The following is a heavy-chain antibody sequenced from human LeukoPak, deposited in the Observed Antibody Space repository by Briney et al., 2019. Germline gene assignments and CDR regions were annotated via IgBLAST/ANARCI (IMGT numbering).Heavy chain of an antibody. J-gene: IGHJ4*02. Sequence: GESLKISCQASGYSFSDYWIAWVRQMPGKGLEWMGIIYPGDSESRYSPSFQGQVTISVDKSISTAYVQWSSLKASDTAIYYCTGQYNYYALGSSYFDFWGQGTLVTVSS. CDR2: IYPGDSES. V-gene: IGHV5-51*01. CDR1: GYSFSDYW. D-gene: IGHD3-10*01. CDR3: TGQYNYYALGSSYFDF.